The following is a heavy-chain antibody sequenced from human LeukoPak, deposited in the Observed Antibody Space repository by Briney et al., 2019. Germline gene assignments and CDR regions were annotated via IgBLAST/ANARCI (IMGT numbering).Heavy chain of an antibody. CDR3: AREKEWELLTPTLGAFDI. J-gene: IGHJ3*02. Sequence: PGASVKVSCKASGYTFTGYYMHWVRQAPGQGLEWMGWINPNSGGTNCAQKFQGRVTMTRDTSISTAYMELSRLRSDDTAVYYCAREKEWELLTPTLGAFDIWGQGTMVTVSS. V-gene: IGHV1-2*02. D-gene: IGHD1-26*01. CDR1: GYTFTGYY. CDR2: INPNSGGT.